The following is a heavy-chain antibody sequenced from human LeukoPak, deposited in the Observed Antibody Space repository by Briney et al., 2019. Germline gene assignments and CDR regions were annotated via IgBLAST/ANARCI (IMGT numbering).Heavy chain of an antibody. CDR1: GYSFTSYW. D-gene: IGHD2-2*02. J-gene: IGHJ5*02. CDR3: ARLGAYCSSTSCYTKAPTGFDP. CDR2: IYPGDSDT. Sequence: GESLKISCKGSGYSFTSYWIGWVRQMPGKGLEWMGIIYPGDSDTRYSPSFQGQVTISADKSISTAYLQGSSLKASDTAMYYCARLGAYCSSTSCYTKAPTGFDPWGQGTLVSVSS. V-gene: IGHV5-51*01.